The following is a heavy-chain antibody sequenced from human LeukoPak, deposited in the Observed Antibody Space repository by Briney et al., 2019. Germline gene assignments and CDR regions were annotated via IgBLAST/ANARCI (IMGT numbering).Heavy chain of an antibody. D-gene: IGHD3-10*01. CDR2: INHSGST. CDR1: GGSFSGYY. Sequence: SETLSLTCAAYGGSFSGYYWSWIRQPPGKGLEWIGEINHSGSTNYNPSLKSRVTISVDTSKNQFSLKLSSVTAADTAVYYCARGQLVRGRAHDYWGQGTLVTVSS. J-gene: IGHJ4*02. CDR3: ARGQLVRGRAHDY. V-gene: IGHV4-34*01.